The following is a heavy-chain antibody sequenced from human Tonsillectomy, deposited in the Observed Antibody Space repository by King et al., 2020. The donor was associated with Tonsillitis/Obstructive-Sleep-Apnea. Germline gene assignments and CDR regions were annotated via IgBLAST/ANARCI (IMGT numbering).Heavy chain of an antibody. D-gene: IGHD3-22*01. V-gene: IGHV3-30*04. CDR1: GFTFSTYA. J-gene: IGHJ4*02. CDR3: AQQRGSMIVVAPAFNY. Sequence: HVQLVESGGGVVQPGRSLRLSCAASGFTFSTYAMYWVRQAPGKGLEWVALILYDGNNKFYADSVKGRFTISRDNSKNTLYLQMNSLRPEDTAVYYCAQQRGSMIVVAPAFNYWGQGTLVTVSS. CDR2: ILYDGNNK.